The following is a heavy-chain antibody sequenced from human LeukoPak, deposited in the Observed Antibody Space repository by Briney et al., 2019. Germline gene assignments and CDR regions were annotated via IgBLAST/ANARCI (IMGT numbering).Heavy chain of an antibody. D-gene: IGHD2-2*01. CDR3: ASEGVVVPAAKDY. J-gene: IGHJ4*02. CDR2: ISSSGSTI. V-gene: IGHV3-11*01. Sequence: GGSLRLSCAAPGFTFSDYYMSWTRQAPGKGLEWVSYISSSGSTIYYADSVKGRFTISRDNAKNSLYLQMNSLRAEDTAVYYCASEGVVVPAAKDYWGQGTLVTVSS. CDR1: GFTFSDYY.